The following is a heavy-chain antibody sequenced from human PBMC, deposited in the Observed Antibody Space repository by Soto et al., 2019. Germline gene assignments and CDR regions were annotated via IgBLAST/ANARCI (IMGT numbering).Heavy chain of an antibody. CDR2: ISYDGSNK. J-gene: IGHJ6*03. Sequence: QVQLVESGGGVVQPGRSLRLSCAASGFTFSSYGMHWVRQAPGKGLEWVAVISYDGSNKYYADSVKGRFTISRDNSKNTLYLQMNSLRAEDTAVYYCANLDIVVVPAAMPDYYYYMDVWGKGTTVTVSS. V-gene: IGHV3-30*18. D-gene: IGHD2-2*01. CDR3: ANLDIVVVPAAMPDYYYYMDV. CDR1: GFTFSSYG.